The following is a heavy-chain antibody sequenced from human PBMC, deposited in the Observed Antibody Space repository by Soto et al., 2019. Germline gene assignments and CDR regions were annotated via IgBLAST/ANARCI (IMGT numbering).Heavy chain of an antibody. J-gene: IGHJ6*02. CDR2: IKQDGSEI. D-gene: IGHD3-9*01. V-gene: IGHV3-7*01. CDR1: AVTRSTVC. Sequence: XLACAGSAVTRSTVCMNWVAEAPGKGLEWVANIKQDGSEIYYVDSVKRRFTISRDNAKNSLYLQMNSLRAADTAVYYCVRGPYSDIFMDAGGQGTTVTVSS. CDR3: VRGPYSDIFMDA.